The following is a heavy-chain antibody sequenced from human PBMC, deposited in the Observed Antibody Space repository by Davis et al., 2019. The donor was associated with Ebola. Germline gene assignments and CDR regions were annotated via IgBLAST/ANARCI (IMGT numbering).Heavy chain of an antibody. D-gene: IGHD6-13*01. CDR2: IRTNSEGTT. J-gene: IGHJ4*02. CDR1: GFTFSNYP. Sequence: GGSLRLSCAASGFTFSNYPMNWVRQAPGKGLEWISNIRTNSEGTTKHAESVKGRFTISRDNAKESLYLHMNSLRDEDTALYYCAIGRGSSWFHYWGRGTLVTVSS. V-gene: IGHV3-48*02. CDR3: AIGRGSSWFHY.